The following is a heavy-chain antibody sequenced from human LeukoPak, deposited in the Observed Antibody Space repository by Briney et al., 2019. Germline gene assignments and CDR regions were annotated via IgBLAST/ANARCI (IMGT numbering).Heavy chain of an antibody. CDR2: IKSKTDGGTT. Sequence: GGSLRLSCVASGLTFRNAWMSWVRQAPGKGLEWVGRIKSKTDGGTTDYAAPVKGRFTISRDDSKNTLYLQMNSLKNEDTAVYYCTSTSGYCSGGSCSGRTHYYYYGMDVWGQGTTVTVSS. CDR3: TSTSGYCSGGSCSGRTHYYYYGMDV. D-gene: IGHD2-15*01. V-gene: IGHV3-15*01. CDR1: GLTFRNAW. J-gene: IGHJ6*02.